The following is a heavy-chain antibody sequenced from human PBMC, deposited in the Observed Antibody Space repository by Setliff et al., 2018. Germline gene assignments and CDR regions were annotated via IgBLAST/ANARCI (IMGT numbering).Heavy chain of an antibody. J-gene: IGHJ4*02. Sequence: GSLRLSCAASGFTFTSYAMNWVRQAPGKGLEWVSAISGSGGSTDYADSVKGRFTISRDNSKNTLYLQMNGLRAEDTAIYYCAGDPPGPHLVYTYWGQGALVTVS. CDR2: ISGSGGST. D-gene: IGHD3-16*01. CDR1: GFTFTSYA. CDR3: AGDPPGPHLVYTY. V-gene: IGHV3-23*01.